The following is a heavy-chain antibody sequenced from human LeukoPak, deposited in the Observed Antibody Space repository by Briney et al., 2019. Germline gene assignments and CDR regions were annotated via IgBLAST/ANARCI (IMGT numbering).Heavy chain of an antibody. J-gene: IGHJ4*02. CDR2: INHSGST. D-gene: IGHD1-26*01. V-gene: IGHV4-34*01. CDR1: GGSFSGYY. CDR3: ARGVGSYYLG. Sequence: KPSETLSLTCAVYGGSFSGYYWSWIRQPPGKGLEWIGEINHSGSTNYNPSLKSRVTISVDTSKNQSSLKLSSVTAADTAVYYCARGVGSYYLGWGQGTLVTVSS.